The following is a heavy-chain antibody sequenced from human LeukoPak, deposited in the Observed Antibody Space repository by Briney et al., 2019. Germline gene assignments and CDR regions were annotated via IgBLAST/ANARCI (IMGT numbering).Heavy chain of an antibody. CDR2: IYSSGRT. CDR1: GGSISGFEYY. D-gene: IGHD4-17*01. J-gene: IGHJ4*02. V-gene: IGHV4-39*01. Sequence: SETLSLTCTVSGGSISGFEYYWGWIRQPPGKGLEWIGCIYSSGRTHYSPSLRSRVSISTDMSQNQFSLKLSSVTAADTAVYYCARTTVTTQYYFDYWGQGTLVTVSS. CDR3: ARTTVTTQYYFDY.